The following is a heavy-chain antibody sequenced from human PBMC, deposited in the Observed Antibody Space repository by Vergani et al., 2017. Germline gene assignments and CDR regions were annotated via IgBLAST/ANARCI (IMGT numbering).Heavy chain of an antibody. Sequence: VQLVQSGAEVNKPGSSVKLSCKASGGTFSSYTISWVRQAPGQGLEWMGRIIPILGIANYAQKFQGRGTITADKSTSTAYMELSSLRSEDTAVYYCASEGYYGSGTRGAFDDWGQGTLVTVSS. D-gene: IGHD3-10*01. CDR1: GGTFSSYT. V-gene: IGHV1-69*02. CDR2: IIPILGIA. J-gene: IGHJ4*02. CDR3: ASEGYYGSGTRGAFDD.